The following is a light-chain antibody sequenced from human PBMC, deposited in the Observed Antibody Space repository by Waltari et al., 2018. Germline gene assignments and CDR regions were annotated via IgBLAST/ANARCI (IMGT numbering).Light chain of an antibody. J-gene: IGLJ3*02. CDR3: QSYDSSLSGWV. CDR2: GNS. CDR1: SSNIGAGYD. Sequence: QSVLTQPPSVSGAPRQRVTISCTGSSSNIGAGYDVHWYQQLPGTAPKLPIYGNSNRPSGVPDRFSGSKSGTSASLAITGLQAEDEADYYCQSYDSSLSGWVFGGGTKLTVL. V-gene: IGLV1-40*01.